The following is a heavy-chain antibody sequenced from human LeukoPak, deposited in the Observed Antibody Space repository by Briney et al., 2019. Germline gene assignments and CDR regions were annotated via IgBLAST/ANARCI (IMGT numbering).Heavy chain of an antibody. Sequence: GGSLRLSCAASGFTFSSYAMHWVRQAPGKGLEWVAVISYDGSNKYYADSVKGRFTISRDNSKNTLYLQMNSLRAEDTAVYYCARDPYYDRTFDYWGQGTLVTVSS. CDR2: ISYDGSNK. J-gene: IGHJ4*02. CDR1: GFTFSSYA. D-gene: IGHD3-22*01. V-gene: IGHV3-30*04. CDR3: ARDPYYDRTFDY.